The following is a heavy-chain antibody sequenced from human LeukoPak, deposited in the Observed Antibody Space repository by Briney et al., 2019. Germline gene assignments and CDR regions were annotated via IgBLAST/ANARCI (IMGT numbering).Heavy chain of an antibody. J-gene: IGHJ4*02. V-gene: IGHV4-59*12. CDR3: ARESEAAGNPEYYFDY. Sequence: SETLSLTCAVSGGSISSYYWSWIRQPPGKGLEWIGYIYYSGSTNYNPSLKSRVTISVDMSKNQFSLKLSSVTAADTAVYYCARESEAAGNPEYYFDYWGQGTLVTVSS. CDR1: GGSISSYY. CDR2: IYYSGST. D-gene: IGHD6-13*01.